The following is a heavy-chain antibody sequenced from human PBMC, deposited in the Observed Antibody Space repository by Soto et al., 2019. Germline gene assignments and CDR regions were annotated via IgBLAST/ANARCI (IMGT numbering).Heavy chain of an antibody. CDR3: ASLDVGLDY. J-gene: IGHJ4*02. CDR2: IYYTGGT. Sequence: QVQLQESGPGLVKPSETLSLTCSVSGGSVSSGSYYWSWIRQSPEKGLEWIGYIYYTGGTKYNPSLTSRVTISTDTSRNQFSLKLTSVTAADTAVYYCASLDVGLDYWGQGVLVTVSS. D-gene: IGHD1-26*01. V-gene: IGHV4-61*01. CDR1: GGSVSSGSYY.